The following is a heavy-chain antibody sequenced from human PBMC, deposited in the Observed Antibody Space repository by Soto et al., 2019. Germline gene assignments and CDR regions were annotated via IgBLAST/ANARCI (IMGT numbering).Heavy chain of an antibody. CDR2: IKQDGSEK. J-gene: IGHJ5*02. CDR3: ARDSPQYYDFWSGYCLGFDP. CDR1: GFTFSSYW. D-gene: IGHD3-3*01. V-gene: IGHV3-7*01. Sequence: GGSLRLSCAASGFTFSSYWMSWVRQAPGKGLEWVANIKQDGSEKYYVDSVKGRFTISRDNAKNSLYLQMNSLRAEDTAVYYCARDSPQYYDFWSGYCLGFDPWGQGTLVTVSS.